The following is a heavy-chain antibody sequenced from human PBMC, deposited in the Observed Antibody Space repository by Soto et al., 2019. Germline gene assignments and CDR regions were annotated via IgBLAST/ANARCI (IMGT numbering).Heavy chain of an antibody. CDR1: GGSISSYY. CDR3: ARYSRYIWGSYRPAYFDY. CDR2: IYYSGST. V-gene: IGHV4-59*01. J-gene: IGHJ4*02. D-gene: IGHD3-16*02. Sequence: SETLSLTCTVSGGSISSYYWSWIRQPPGKGLEWIGYIYYSGSTNYNPSLRSRVTISVDTSKNQFSLKLSSVTAADTAVYYCARYSRYIWGSYRPAYFDYWGQGTLVTVSS.